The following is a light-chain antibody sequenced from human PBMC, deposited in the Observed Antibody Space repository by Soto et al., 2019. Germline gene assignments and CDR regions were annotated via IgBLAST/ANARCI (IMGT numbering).Light chain of an antibody. CDR2: EDK. V-gene: IGLV2-23*01. Sequence: QSVLTQPASVSGSPGQSITISCTGTSSDVGIYHLVSWYQHHPGRAPKLIVYEDKKRPSGVSNRLSGSRFGNTASLTIAGLQADDEADYYCCSYAGDNNLVFGGGTKVTVL. CDR3: CSYAGDNNLV. J-gene: IGLJ2*01. CDR1: SSDVGIYHL.